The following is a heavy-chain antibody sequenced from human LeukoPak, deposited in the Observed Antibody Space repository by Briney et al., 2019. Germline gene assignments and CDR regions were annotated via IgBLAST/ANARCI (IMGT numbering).Heavy chain of an antibody. Sequence: PGGSLRLSCAASGFTVSSNYMSWVRQAPGKGLEWVSVIYSDGSTYYADSVKGRFTISRDNSKNTLYLQINSLRAEDTAVYYCAIYYNYYHSSGYWYYFDCWGQGTLVTVGS. D-gene: IGHD3-22*01. J-gene: IGHJ4*02. CDR2: IYSDGST. V-gene: IGHV3-66*01. CDR3: AIYYNYYHSSGYWYYFDC. CDR1: GFTVSSNY.